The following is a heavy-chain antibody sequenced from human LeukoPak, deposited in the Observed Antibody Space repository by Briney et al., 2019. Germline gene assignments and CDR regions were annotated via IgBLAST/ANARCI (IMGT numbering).Heavy chain of an antibody. V-gene: IGHV4-4*07. CDR1: GGSISSYY. CDR2: IYTSGST. D-gene: IGHD3-10*01. CDR3: ARDYYGSGRPNDNWFDP. Sequence: PSETLSLTCTVSGGSISSYYWSWIRQPAGKGLEWIGRIYTSGSTNYNPSLKSRVTMSVDTSKNQFSLKLSSVTAADTAVYYCARDYYGSGRPNDNWFDPWGQGTLVTVSS. J-gene: IGHJ5*02.